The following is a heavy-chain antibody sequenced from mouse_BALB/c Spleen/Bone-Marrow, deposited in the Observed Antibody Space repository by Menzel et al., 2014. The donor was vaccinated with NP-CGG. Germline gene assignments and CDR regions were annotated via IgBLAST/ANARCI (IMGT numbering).Heavy chain of an antibody. Sequence: EVKLVDSGGGLVQPGGSRKLSCAASGFTFSSFGMHWVRQAPEKGLEWVVYINSGSSTIHYADTVKGCLTISRGNPKNTLVVQMTSLRLEETAMEYCAYYRCGDALDYWGKGDSVTVSS. V-gene: IGHV5-17*02. CDR3: AYYRCGDALDY. CDR2: INSGSSTI. CDR1: GFTFSSFG. D-gene: IGHD2-14*01. J-gene: IGHJ4*01.